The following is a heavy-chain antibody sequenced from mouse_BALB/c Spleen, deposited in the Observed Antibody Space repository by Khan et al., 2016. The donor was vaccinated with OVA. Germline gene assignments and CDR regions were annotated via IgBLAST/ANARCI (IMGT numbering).Heavy chain of an antibody. CDR1: GFNIKDYN. Sequence: VRLQQSGAELVRSGASVKLSCTASGFNIKDYNMHWVKQRPEQGLEWIGWIDPENGDTEYAPKFQGKAIMTADTSSNTAYQQFSSLTSKDTADYYCNACPYYYGRDWFAYWGQGTLVTVSA. CDR2: IDPENGDT. J-gene: IGHJ3*01. CDR3: NACPYYYGRDWFAY. D-gene: IGHD1-1*01. V-gene: IGHV14-4*02.